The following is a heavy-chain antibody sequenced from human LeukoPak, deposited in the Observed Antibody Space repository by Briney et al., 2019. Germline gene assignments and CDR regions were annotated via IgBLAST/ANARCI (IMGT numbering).Heavy chain of an antibody. CDR2: INPNSGGT. CDR3: ARDKGYDILTGYYHTGAFDI. Sequence: GASVKVSCKASGYTFTSYGISWVRQAPGQGLEWMGWINPNSGGTNYAQKFQGRVTMTRDTSISTAYMELSRLRSDDTAVYYCARDKGYDILTGYYHTGAFDIWGQGTMVTVSS. CDR1: GYTFTSYG. D-gene: IGHD3-9*01. J-gene: IGHJ3*02. V-gene: IGHV1-2*02.